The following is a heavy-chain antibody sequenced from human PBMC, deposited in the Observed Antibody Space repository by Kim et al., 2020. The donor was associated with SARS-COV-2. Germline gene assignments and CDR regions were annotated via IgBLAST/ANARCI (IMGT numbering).Heavy chain of an antibody. D-gene: IGHD3-16*01. CDR2: T. J-gene: IGHJ4*02. Sequence: TNYGQRCRGRVTVTRDTSTSTLYMELTSLRSEDTAVYYCAREGESLKHFDYWGQGSLVTVSS. V-gene: IGHV1-46*01. CDR3: AREGESLKHFDY.